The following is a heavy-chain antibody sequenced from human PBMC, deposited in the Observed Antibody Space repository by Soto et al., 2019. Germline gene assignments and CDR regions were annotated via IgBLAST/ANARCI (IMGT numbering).Heavy chain of an antibody. CDR1: GYTFTSYY. D-gene: IGHD6-19*01. V-gene: IGHV1-46*01. CDR2: INPSGGST. CDR3: ARAQREPGIAVAGGKNYFDY. J-gene: IGHJ4*02. Sequence: ASVKVSCKASGYTFTSYYMHWVRQAPGQGLEWMGIINPSGGSTSYAQKFQGRVTMTRDTSTSTVYMELSSLRSEDTAVYYCARAQREPGIAVAGGKNYFDYGGQGTLVTVSS.